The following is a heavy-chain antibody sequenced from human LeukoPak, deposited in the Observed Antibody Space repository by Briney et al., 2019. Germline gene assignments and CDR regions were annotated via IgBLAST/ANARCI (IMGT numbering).Heavy chain of an antibody. J-gene: IGHJ4*02. V-gene: IGHV3-15*01. Sequence: GGSLRLSCAASGSTFSNAWMSWVRQAPGKGLEWVGRIKSKTDGGTTGYAAPVKGRFTISRDDSKNTLYLQMNSLKTEDTAVYYCTTSIRSGSYVDYWGQGTLVTVSS. CDR1: GSTFSNAW. CDR3: TTSIRSGSYVDY. CDR2: IKSKTDGGTT. D-gene: IGHD1-26*01.